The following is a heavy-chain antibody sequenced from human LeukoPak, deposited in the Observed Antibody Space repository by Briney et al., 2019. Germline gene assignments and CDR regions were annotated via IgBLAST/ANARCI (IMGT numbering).Heavy chain of an antibody. Sequence: NASETLSLTCTVSGGSISSGGYSWGWIRQHPGKGLEWIGYIYYSGSTYYNPSLKSRVTISVDTSMNQFSLKLSSVTAADTAVYYCARVRDYGHKFDPWGQGTLVTVSS. J-gene: IGHJ5*02. CDR1: GGSISSGGYS. D-gene: IGHD4-17*01. V-gene: IGHV4-31*03. CDR3: ARVRDYGHKFDP. CDR2: IYYSGST.